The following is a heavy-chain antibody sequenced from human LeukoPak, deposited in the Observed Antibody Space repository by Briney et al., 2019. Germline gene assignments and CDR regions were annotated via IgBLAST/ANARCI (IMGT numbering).Heavy chain of an antibody. Sequence: SETLSLTCTVSGGSLSSYYWSWIRQPQGKGLEWIGYIYTSGSNNYNPSLKSRVPISEDTSKNQSSLKLSSVTAADTAVYYCARLRTGALVAETNSNWFDPWGQGTLVTVSS. J-gene: IGHJ5*02. CDR1: GGSLSSYY. CDR3: ARLRTGALVAETNSNWFDP. V-gene: IGHV4-4*09. D-gene: IGHD2-8*02. CDR2: IYTSGSN.